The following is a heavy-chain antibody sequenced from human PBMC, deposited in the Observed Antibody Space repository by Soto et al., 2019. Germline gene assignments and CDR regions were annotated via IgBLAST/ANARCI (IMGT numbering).Heavy chain of an antibody. V-gene: IGHV3-30*03. D-gene: IGHD3-10*01. CDR3: APWFGAFDY. CDR2: ISYDGSNK. Sequence: ESGGGVVQPGRSLRLSCAASGFTFSSYGMHWVRQAPGKGLEWVAVISYDGSNKYYADSVKGRFTISRDNSKNTLYLQMNNLRAEDTAVYYCAPWFGAFDYWGQGTLVTVSS. CDR1: GFTFSSYG. J-gene: IGHJ4*02.